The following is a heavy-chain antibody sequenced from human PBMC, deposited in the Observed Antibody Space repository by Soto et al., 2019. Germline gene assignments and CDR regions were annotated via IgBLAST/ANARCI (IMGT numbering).Heavy chain of an antibody. CDR2: TYYRSKWYN. Sequence: QSPTLSLTCAISGDSVSSNSAAWNWIRQSPSRGLEWLGRTYYRSKWYNDYAVSVKSRITINPDTSKNQFSLQPNSVTPEDTAVYYCARERYYGSGTGWFDPWGQGTLVTVSS. CDR1: GDSVSSNSAA. V-gene: IGHV6-1*01. D-gene: IGHD3-10*01. CDR3: ARERYYGSGTGWFDP. J-gene: IGHJ5*02.